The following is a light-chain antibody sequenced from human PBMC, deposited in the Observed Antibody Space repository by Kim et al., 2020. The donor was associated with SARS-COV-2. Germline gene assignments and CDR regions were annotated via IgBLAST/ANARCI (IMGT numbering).Light chain of an antibody. CDR3: TSYTRSDTWV. J-gene: IGLJ3*02. V-gene: IGLV2-14*03. CDR1: NNEVGGDNY. CDR2: DVS. Sequence: GQCIPTPSTGTNNEVGGDNYVSWYQQHPGKAPKFMIYDVSKRPSGVSNRFSGSKSGNTASLTISGLQAEDEADYYCTSYTRSDTWVFGGGTQLTVL.